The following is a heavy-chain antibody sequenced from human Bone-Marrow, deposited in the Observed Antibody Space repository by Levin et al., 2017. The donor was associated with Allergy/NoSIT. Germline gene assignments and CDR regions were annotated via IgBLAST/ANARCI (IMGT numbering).Heavy chain of an antibody. CDR3: AGPPRAGYWDFDF. CDR1: GYSFPSYW. Sequence: TAGGSLRLSCKVSGYSFPSYWIGWVRQLPGRGLEWMGLVYPGDPQTIYSPSFQGQVTISSDKSTNTAYLQWDSLKASDTAMYYCAGPPRAGYWDFDFWGQGTLVTVSS. CDR2: VYPGDPQT. J-gene: IGHJ4*02. D-gene: IGHD1-26*01. V-gene: IGHV5-51*01.